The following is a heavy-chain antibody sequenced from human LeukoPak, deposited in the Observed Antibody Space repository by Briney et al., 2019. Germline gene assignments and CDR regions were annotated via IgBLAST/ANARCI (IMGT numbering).Heavy chain of an antibody. J-gene: IGHJ4*02. Sequence: ASETLSLTCTVSGGSISSYYWSWIRQPPGKGREGIGYIYYSGSTNYNPSLKSRVTISVDTSKNQFSLKLSSVTAADTAVYYCARGYYYDSSGYDYWGQGTLVTVSS. CDR2: IYYSGST. V-gene: IGHV4-59*12. D-gene: IGHD3-22*01. CDR3: ARGYYYDSSGYDY. CDR1: GGSISSYY.